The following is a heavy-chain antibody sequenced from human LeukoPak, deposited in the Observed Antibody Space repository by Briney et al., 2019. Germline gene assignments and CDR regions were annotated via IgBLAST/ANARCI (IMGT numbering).Heavy chain of an antibody. CDR1: GGIFSSYA. D-gene: IGHD3-3*01. CDR2: IIPIFGTA. Sequence: SVKVSCKASGGIFSSYAISWVRQAPGQGLEWMGGIIPIFGTANYAQKFQGRVTITADESTSTAYMELSSLRSEDTAVYYCARGRWGPPMDPSSYDFWSGYSGSFDYWGQGTLVTVSS. J-gene: IGHJ4*02. CDR3: ARGRWGPPMDPSSYDFWSGYSGSFDY. V-gene: IGHV1-69*13.